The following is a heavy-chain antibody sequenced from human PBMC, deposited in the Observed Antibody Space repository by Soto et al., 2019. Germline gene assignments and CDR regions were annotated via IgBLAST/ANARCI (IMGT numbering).Heavy chain of an antibody. CDR3: ARKRGYSYGPFDY. V-gene: IGHV4-34*01. Sequence: SETLSLTCAVYGGSFSGYYWSWIRQPPGKGLEWIGEINHSGSTNYNPSLKSRVTISVDTSKNQFSLKLSSVTAADTAVYYCARKRGYSYGPFDYWGQGNLVTVS. J-gene: IGHJ4*02. CDR2: INHSGST. D-gene: IGHD5-18*01. CDR1: GGSFSGYY.